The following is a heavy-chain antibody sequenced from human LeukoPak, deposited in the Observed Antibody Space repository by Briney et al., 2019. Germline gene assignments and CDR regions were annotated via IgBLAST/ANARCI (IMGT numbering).Heavy chain of an antibody. CDR3: ARQPGGNSSPIDY. V-gene: IGHV4-39*01. Sequence: PSETLSLTCTVSGNSISTNNYYWGWIRQPPGKGLEWIGSIYYSGSTYYNLSLKSRVTRSVDTSRNQFSLKLSSVTAADTAVYHCARQPGGNSSPIDYWGQGTLVTVSS. J-gene: IGHJ4*02. CDR1: GNSISTNNYY. CDR2: IYYSGST. D-gene: IGHD4-23*01.